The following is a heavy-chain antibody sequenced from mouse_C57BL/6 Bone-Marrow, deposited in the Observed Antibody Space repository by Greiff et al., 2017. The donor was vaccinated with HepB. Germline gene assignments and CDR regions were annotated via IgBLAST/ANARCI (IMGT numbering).Heavy chain of an antibody. CDR1: GYTFTDYY. CDR2: INPNTGGT. CDR3: ARDHYYGSSWYAMDY. D-gene: IGHD1-1*01. V-gene: IGHV1-26*01. Sequence: VQLQQSGPELVKPGASVKISCKASGYTFTDYYMNWVKQSHGKSLEWIGDINPNTGGTSYNQKFKGKATLTVDKSSSTADMELRSLTSEDSAVYYCARDHYYGSSWYAMDYGGQGTAVTVSS. J-gene: IGHJ4*01.